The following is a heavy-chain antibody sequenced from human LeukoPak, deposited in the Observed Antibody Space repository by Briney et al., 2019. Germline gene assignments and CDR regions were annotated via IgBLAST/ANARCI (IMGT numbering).Heavy chain of an antibody. J-gene: IGHJ3*02. D-gene: IGHD3-9*01. CDR1: GYTFTSYV. CDR2: MNPNSGNT. V-gene: IGHV1-8*01. CDR3: ARSIYYDILTGYYNAFDI. Sequence: ASVKVSCKASGYTFTSYVINWVRQATGQGLEWMGWMNPNSGNTGYAQKFQGRVTMTRNTSISTAYMELSSLRSEDTAVYYCARSIYYDILTGYYNAFDIWGQGTMVTVSS.